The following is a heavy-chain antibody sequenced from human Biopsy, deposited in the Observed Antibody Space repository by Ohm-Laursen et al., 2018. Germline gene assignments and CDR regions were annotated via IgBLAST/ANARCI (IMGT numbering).Heavy chain of an antibody. CDR3: GNEVHGRDY. CDR2: INQAGTT. D-gene: IGHD2-15*01. V-gene: IGHV4-34*08. CDR1: GKTFSDYQ. Sequence: SDTLSLTCAVFGKTFSDYQWSWIRQPPGKGLEWIGQINQAGTTNYNPSLKSRVSISADASKYEFSLRLHSVTAADTAVYLCGNEVHGRDYWGLGAQVTVSS. J-gene: IGHJ4*02.